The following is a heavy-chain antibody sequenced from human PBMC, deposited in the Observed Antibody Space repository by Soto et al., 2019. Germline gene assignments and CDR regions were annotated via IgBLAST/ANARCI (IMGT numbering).Heavy chain of an antibody. Sequence: SLRLSCAASGFTFDDYAMHWVRQAPGKGLEWVSGISWNSGSIGYADSVKGRFTISRENAKNSLYLQMNSLRAEDTAVYYCARERSILRFLEWSQYYYYYGMDVWGQGTTVTVSS. CDR2: ISWNSGSI. J-gene: IGHJ6*02. D-gene: IGHD3-3*01. V-gene: IGHV3-9*01. CDR3: ARERSILRFLEWSQYYYYYGMDV. CDR1: GFTFDDYA.